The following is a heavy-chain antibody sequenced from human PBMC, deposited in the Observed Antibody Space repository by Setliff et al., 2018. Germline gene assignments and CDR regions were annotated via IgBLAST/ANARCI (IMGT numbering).Heavy chain of an antibody. CDR3: ARAYYYGSGNSHKYYMDV. CDR1: GGSISSSY. D-gene: IGHD3-10*01. CDR2: FYHSGSM. J-gene: IGHJ6*03. Sequence: SETLSLTCTVSGGSISSSYWSWIRQPPGKGLEWIGYFYHSGSMNYNPSLKGRVTMSVDTSNNKLPQKLTSVSAADTAVYYCARAYYYGSGNSHKYYMDVWGKGTAVTVSS. V-gene: IGHV4-4*09.